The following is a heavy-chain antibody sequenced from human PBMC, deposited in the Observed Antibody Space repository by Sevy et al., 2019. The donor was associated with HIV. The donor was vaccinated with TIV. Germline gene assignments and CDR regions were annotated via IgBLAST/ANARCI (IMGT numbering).Heavy chain of an antibody. CDR2: ISYDGRNK. CDR1: GFTFSSYA. D-gene: IGHD2-15*01. V-gene: IGHV3-30*04. CDR3: ARDRLPYYYYGMDV. Sequence: GGSLRLSCAASGFTFSSYAMHRVRQAPGKGLEWVAVISYDGRNKYYADSVKGRFTISRDNSKNTLYLQMNSLRAEDTAVYYCARDRLPYYYYGMDVWGQGTTVTVSS. J-gene: IGHJ6*02.